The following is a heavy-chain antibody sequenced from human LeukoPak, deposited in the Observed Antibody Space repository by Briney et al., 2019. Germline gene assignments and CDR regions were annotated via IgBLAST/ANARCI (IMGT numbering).Heavy chain of an antibody. D-gene: IGHD6-19*01. CDR2: ISYDGSNK. CDR1: GFTFSSYA. V-gene: IGHV3-30-3*01. J-gene: IGHJ4*02. CDR3: ARVYSSGWYPRDY. Sequence: PGRSLRLSCAASGFTFSSYAMHWVRQAPGKGLEWVAVISYDGSNKYYADSVKGRFTISRDNSKNTLYLQMNSLRAEDMAVYYCARVYSSGWYPRDYWGQGTLVTVSS.